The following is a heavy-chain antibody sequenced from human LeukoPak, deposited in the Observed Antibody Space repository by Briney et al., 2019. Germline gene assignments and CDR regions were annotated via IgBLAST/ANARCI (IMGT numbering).Heavy chain of an antibody. D-gene: IGHD1-26*01. CDR1: GFTFSSYS. Sequence: PGGSLRLSCAGSGFTFSSYSMNWVRQAPGKGLEWVSYISTSVSTIYYADSVKGRFTISRDNAKNSLYLQMNSLRAEDTAVYYCARAGRNFDYWGQGTLVTVSS. CDR2: ISTSVSTI. V-gene: IGHV3-48*04. J-gene: IGHJ4*02. CDR3: ARAGRNFDY.